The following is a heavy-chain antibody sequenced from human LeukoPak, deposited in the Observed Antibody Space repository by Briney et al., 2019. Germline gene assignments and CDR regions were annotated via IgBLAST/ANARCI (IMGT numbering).Heavy chain of an antibody. CDR1: GFTFDDFG. J-gene: IGHJ4*02. Sequence: GGSLRLSCAASGFTFDDFGMHWVRQAPGKGLEWVALIRSDGTNKYYVDSGKGRFTISRDNSKNTLYLQMTSLRVEDTAVYYCAKDRDDYGDDCWGQGILVTVST. CDR2: IRSDGTNK. D-gene: IGHD4-17*01. V-gene: IGHV3-30*02. CDR3: AKDRDDYGDDC.